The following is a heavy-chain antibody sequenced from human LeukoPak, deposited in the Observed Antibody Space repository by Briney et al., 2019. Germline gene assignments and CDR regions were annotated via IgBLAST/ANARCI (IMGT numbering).Heavy chain of an antibody. CDR1: GYTFTGYY. V-gene: IGHV1-2*02. CDR2: INPNSGGT. D-gene: IGHD3-9*01. CDR3: ARDRPNYDILTGALDY. J-gene: IGHJ4*02. Sequence: ASVKVSCKASGYTFTGYYMHWVRQAPGQGLEWMGWINPNSGGTNYAQKFQGRVTMTRDTSISTAYMELSRLRSDDTAVYYCARDRPNYDILTGALDYWGQGTLVTVSS.